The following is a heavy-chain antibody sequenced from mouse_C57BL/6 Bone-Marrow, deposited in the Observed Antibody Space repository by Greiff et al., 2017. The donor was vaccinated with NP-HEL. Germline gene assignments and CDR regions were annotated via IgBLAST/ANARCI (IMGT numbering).Heavy chain of an antibody. J-gene: IGHJ2*01. CDR2: IDPANGNT. V-gene: IGHV14-3*01. CDR3: ARDYYCGRGDY. D-gene: IGHD1-1*01. CDR1: GFYIKNTY. Sequence: VQLKQSVAELVRPGASVKLSCTASGFYIKNTYMHWVKQRPEQGLEWIGRIDPANGNTKYAPKFQGKATITADTSSNTAYLQLSSLTSEDTAIYYCARDYYCGRGDYWGQGTTLTVSS.